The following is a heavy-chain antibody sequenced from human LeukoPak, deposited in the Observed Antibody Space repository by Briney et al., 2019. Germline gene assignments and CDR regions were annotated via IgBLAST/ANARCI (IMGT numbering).Heavy chain of an antibody. CDR1: GGTFSSYA. V-gene: IGHV1-69*13. J-gene: IGHJ6*02. CDR2: IIPIFGTA. CDR3: ARPYYYDSSGYYSYYYYGMDV. D-gene: IGHD3-22*01. Sequence: ASVKVSCKASGGTFSSYAISWVRQAPGQGLEWMGGIIPIFGTANYAQKFQGRVTITADESTSTAYMELSSLRSEDTAVYYCARPYYYDSSGYYSYYYYGMDVWGQGTTVTVSS.